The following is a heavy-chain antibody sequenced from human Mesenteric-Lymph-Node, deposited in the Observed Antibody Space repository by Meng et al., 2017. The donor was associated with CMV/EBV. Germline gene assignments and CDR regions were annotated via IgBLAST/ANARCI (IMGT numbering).Heavy chain of an antibody. CDR2: INPSGGST. V-gene: IGHV1-46*01. CDR3: ARDPRSYGSGSYPFDY. J-gene: IGHJ4*02. D-gene: IGHD3-10*01. Sequence: YTFTRYYMHWVRQAPGQGLEWMGIINPSGGSTSYAQKFQGRVTMTRDTSTSTVYMELSSLRSEDTAVYYCARDPRSYGSGSYPFDYWGQGTLVTVSS. CDR1: YTFTRYY.